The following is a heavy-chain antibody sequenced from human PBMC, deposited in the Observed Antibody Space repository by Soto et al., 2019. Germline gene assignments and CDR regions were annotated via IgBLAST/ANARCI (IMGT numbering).Heavy chain of an antibody. D-gene: IGHD3-3*01. CDR1: GISFSTYN. CDR3: ARGNDFWSGPSYYYGMDV. J-gene: IGHJ6*02. V-gene: IGHV3-48*02. CDR2: ISSTSSDI. Sequence: EVQLVESGGGLVQPGGSLRLSCAASGISFSTYNMNWVRQAPGKGLEWVSYISSTSSDINYAASVKGRFTISRDNAKNSLYLQMHSLRDEDTAVYYCARGNDFWSGPSYYYGMDVWGQGTAVTVSS.